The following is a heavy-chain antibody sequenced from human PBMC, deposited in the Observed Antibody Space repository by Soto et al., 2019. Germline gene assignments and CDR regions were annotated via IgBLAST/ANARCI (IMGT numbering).Heavy chain of an antibody. J-gene: IGHJ5*02. CDR3: ARGHIAKPIATKRSSEFDWFDP. CDR2: IYYSGST. V-gene: IGHV4-31*03. Sequence: QVQLQESGPGLVKPSQTLSLTCTVSGGSISSGGYYWSWIRQHPGKGLEWIGYIYYSGSTYYNPSLEGRVTISVDTSKNQFSLKRCTVTAADTAVYYCARGHIAKPIATKRSSEFDWFDPWGQGTLVTVSS. D-gene: IGHD2-21*01. CDR1: GGSISSGGYY.